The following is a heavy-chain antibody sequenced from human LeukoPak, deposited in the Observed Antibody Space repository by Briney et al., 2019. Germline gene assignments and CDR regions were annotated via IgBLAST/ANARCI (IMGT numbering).Heavy chain of an antibody. CDR3: ARDTLTGGEDY. D-gene: IGHD2-21*01. CDR2: IKQDRSEK. Sequence: GGSLRLSCAASGFTFTNYWMSWVRQAPGKGLELVANIKQDRSEKYYVDSVKGRFTISRDNAKNSLYLQMNSLRAEDTAVYYCARDTLTGGEDYWGQGTLVTVSS. J-gene: IGHJ4*02. CDR1: GFTFTNYW. V-gene: IGHV3-7*01.